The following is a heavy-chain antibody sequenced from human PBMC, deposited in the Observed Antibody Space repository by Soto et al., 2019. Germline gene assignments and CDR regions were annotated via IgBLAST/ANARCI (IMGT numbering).Heavy chain of an antibody. Sequence: GGSLRLSCAASGFTFISYGMNWVRQAPGKGREWVAVISLYGSNKYYADSVKVRFTISRDNPKNTLYLQMNSLRAEDTAVYYCAKDTESLEWLPFPFDYWGQGTLVTVSS. J-gene: IGHJ4*02. CDR3: AKDTESLEWLPFPFDY. CDR2: ISLYGSNK. V-gene: IGHV3-30*18. CDR1: GFTFISYG. D-gene: IGHD3-3*01.